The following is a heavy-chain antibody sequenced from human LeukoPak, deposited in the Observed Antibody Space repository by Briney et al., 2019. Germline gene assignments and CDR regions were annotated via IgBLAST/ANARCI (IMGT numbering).Heavy chain of an antibody. J-gene: IGHJ4*02. CDR1: GFTVSRHF. D-gene: IGHD3-22*01. CDR3: ASGVVFYDSSGSHFEY. CDR2: LYDDGTT. V-gene: IGHV3-66*01. Sequence: PGGSLRLSCEVSGFTVSRHFMSWVRQAPGKGLDWVSVLYDDGTTHYADSVKGRFTISRDNAKNSLYLQMNSLRDEDTAVYYCASGVVFYDSSGSHFEYWGQGTLVTVSS.